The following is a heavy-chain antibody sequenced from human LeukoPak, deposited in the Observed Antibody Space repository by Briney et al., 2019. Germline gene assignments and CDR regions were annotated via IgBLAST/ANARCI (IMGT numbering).Heavy chain of an antibody. Sequence: SETLSLTCTVSGGSISSGGYYWSWIRQPPGKGLEWIGYIYHSGSTYYNPSLKSRVTISVDRSKNQFSLKLSSVTAADTAVYYCAREDLAANFDYWGQGTLVTVSS. CDR3: AREDLAANFDY. CDR1: GGSISSGGYY. J-gene: IGHJ4*02. V-gene: IGHV4-30-2*01. D-gene: IGHD6-13*01. CDR2: IYHSGST.